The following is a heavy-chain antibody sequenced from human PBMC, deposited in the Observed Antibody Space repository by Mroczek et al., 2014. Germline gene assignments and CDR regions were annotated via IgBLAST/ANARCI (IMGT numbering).Heavy chain of an antibody. D-gene: IGHD1-14*01. Sequence: QVQLQQSGPGLVKPSQTLSLTCTVSGGSISSGSYYWSWIRQPPGKGLEWIGYIYYSGSTNYNPSLKSRVTISVDTSKNQFSLKLSSVTAADTAVYYCARVVSPTALMGGTDYWGQGTLVTVSS. V-gene: IGHV4-61*01. J-gene: IGHJ4*02. CDR3: ARVVSPTALMGGTDY. CDR2: IYYSGST. CDR1: GGSISSGSYY.